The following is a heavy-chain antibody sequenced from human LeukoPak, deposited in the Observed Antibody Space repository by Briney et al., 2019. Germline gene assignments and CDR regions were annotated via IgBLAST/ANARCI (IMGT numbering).Heavy chain of an antibody. Sequence: ASVKVSCKASGGTFSSYAISWVRQAPGQGLEWMGGIIPIFGTANYAQKFQGRVTITADESTSTAYMELSSLRSEDKDVYYCARVGPSKENKSAFDYWGQGTLVTVSS. CDR1: GGTFSSYA. J-gene: IGHJ4*02. CDR2: IIPIFGTA. CDR3: ARVGPSKENKSAFDY. V-gene: IGHV1-69*01. D-gene: IGHD2/OR15-2a*01.